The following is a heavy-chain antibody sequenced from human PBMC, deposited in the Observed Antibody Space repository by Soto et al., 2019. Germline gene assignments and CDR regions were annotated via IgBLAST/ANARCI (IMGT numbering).Heavy chain of an antibody. CDR2: IIRGRGSI. D-gene: IGHD5-12*01. CDR3: VAGNCLNSGCLNTLQD. V-gene: IGHV1-58*02. J-gene: IGHJ1*01. Sequence: QMQLEQSGPEVKKPGTSVKVSCKASAFTFITSAIQLVRQARGHRLEWIGWIIRGRGSINYGPKLQERVTLTRDLYTRSAYMELSSLSSEDTAVYYCVAGNCLNSGCLNTLQDWGHGTQVTVSS. CDR1: AFTFITSA.